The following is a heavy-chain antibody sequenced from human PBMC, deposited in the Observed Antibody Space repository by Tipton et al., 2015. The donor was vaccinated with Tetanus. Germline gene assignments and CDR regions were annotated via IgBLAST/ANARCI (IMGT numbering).Heavy chain of an antibody. CDR2: ISYDGSNK. CDR3: ARSRGDDSSGYYEPYYFDS. V-gene: IGHV3-30*04. CDR1: GFTFSSYA. J-gene: IGHJ4*02. D-gene: IGHD3-22*01. Sequence: SLRLSCAASGFTFSSYAMHWVRQAPGKGLEWVAVISYDGSNKYYADSVKGRFTISRDNAKNSLYLQMNSLRAEDTALYHCARSRGDDSSGYYEPYYFDSWGQGTLVTVSS.